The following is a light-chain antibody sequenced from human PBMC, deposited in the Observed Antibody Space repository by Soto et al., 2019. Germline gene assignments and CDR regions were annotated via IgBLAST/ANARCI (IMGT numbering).Light chain of an antibody. CDR3: AVWDDSLSGHYV. J-gene: IGLJ1*01. CDR1: RSNIGGNY. V-gene: IGLV1-47*01. CDR2: RNN. Sequence: QSVLTQPPSASGTPGQRVTISCSGSRSNIGGNYVSWYQQVPGTAPKLLIHRNNQWPSGVPDRFSGSKSGTSASLAISGLRSEDEADYYCAVWDDSLSGHYVFGTGTKVTVL.